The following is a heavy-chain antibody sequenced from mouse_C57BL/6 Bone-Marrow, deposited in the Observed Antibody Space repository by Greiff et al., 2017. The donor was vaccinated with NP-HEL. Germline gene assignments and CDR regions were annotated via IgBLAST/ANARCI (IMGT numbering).Heavy chain of an antibody. CDR2: ISYDGSN. V-gene: IGHV3-6*01. J-gene: IGHJ2*01. CDR3: AREDYSNYVYYFDY. CDR1: GYSITSGYY. D-gene: IGHD2-5*01. Sequence: VQLKESGPGLVKPSQSLSLTCSVTGYSITSGYYWNWIRQFPGNKLEWMGYISYDGSNNYNPSLKNRISITRDTSKNQFFLKLNSVTTEDTATYYCAREDYSNYVYYFDYWGQGTTLTVSS.